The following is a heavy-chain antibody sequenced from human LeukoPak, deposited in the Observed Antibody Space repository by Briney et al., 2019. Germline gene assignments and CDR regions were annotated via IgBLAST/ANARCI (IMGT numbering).Heavy chain of an antibody. Sequence: SETLSLTCTVSVGSISRYYWSWLRQPAGKGLEWIGRIYTSGSTSYNPSLTSRLAMSVDTSKNQFSLKLSSVTAADTAVYYCARDSSSMGFYYYYYMDVWGKGTTVTVSS. J-gene: IGHJ6*03. D-gene: IGHD6-6*01. CDR3: ARDSSSMGFYYYYYMDV. V-gene: IGHV4-4*07. CDR2: IYTSGST. CDR1: VGSISRYY.